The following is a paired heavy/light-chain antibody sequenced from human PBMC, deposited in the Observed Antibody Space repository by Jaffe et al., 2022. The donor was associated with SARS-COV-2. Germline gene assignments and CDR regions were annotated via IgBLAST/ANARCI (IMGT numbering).Light chain of an antibody. CDR2: GAS. J-gene: IGKJ3*01. CDR1: QSVSSSY. Sequence: EIVLTQSPGTLSLSPGERATLSCRASQSVSSSYLAWYQQKPGQAPRLLIYGASSRATGIPDRFSGSGSGTDFTLTISRLEPEDFAVYYCQQPFTFGPGTKVDIK. CDR3: QQPFT. V-gene: IGKV3-20*01.
Heavy chain of an antibody. CDR3: ARDPIHTAMVLLYWYFDL. Sequence: QVQLVESGGGVVQPGRSLRLSCAASGFTFSSYAMHWVRQAPGKGLEWVAVISYDGSNKYYADSVKGRFTISRDNSKNTLYLQMNSLRAEDTAVYYCARDPIHTAMVLLYWYFDLWGRGTLVTVSS. J-gene: IGHJ2*01. D-gene: IGHD5-18*01. CDR1: GFTFSSYA. CDR2: ISYDGSNK. V-gene: IGHV3-30*04.